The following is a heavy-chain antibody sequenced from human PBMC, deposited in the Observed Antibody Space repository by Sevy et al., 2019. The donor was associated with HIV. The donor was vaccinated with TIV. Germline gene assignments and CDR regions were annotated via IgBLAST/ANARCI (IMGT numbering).Heavy chain of an antibody. V-gene: IGHV1-69*13. CDR2: IIPILNTV. CDR1: GGISKSYG. J-gene: IGHJ4*02. Sequence: ASVKVSCKASGGISKSYGISWVRQAPGQGLEWMGGIIPILNTVHYAQKFQGRVTITADESTKTAYMELSSLRSEDTAVYYCVRGGGNGWYYFDYWGQETLVTVSS. D-gene: IGHD6-19*01. CDR3: VRGGGNGWYYFDY.